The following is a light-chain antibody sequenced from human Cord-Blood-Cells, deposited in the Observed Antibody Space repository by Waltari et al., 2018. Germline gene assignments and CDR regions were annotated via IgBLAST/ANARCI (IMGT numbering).Light chain of an antibody. CDR3: CSYAGSSTFVV. Sequence: QSALTQPASVSGSPGQSITISFTGTSSDVGSYNLVSWYQQHPGKAPKLMIYEGSKRPSGVSNRFSGSKSGNTASLTISGLQAEDEADYYCCSYAGSSTFVVFGGGTK. V-gene: IGLV2-23*03. CDR2: EGS. CDR1: SSDVGSYNL. J-gene: IGLJ2*01.